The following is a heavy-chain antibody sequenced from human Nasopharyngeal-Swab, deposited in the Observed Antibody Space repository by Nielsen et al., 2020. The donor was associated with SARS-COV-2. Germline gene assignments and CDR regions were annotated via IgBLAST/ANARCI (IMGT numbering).Heavy chain of an antibody. CDR3: ARCTYYYDSSALYYYGMDV. CDR1: GDTFSSYA. CDR2: IIPIFGTA. Sequence: SVKVSYKASGDTFSSYAISWVRQAPGQGLEWMGGIIPIFGTANYAQKFQGRVTITADESTSTAYMELSSLRSEDTAVYYCARCTYYYDSSALYYYGMDVWGQGTTVTVSS. J-gene: IGHJ6*02. D-gene: IGHD3-22*01. V-gene: IGHV1-69*13.